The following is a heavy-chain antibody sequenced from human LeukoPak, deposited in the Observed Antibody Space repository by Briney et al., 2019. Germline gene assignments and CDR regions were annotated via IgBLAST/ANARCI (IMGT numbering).Heavy chain of an antibody. CDR3: VRGTGY. CDR1: GFTFSTYV. CDR2: ISSNGDNT. Sequence: GGSLRLSCSVSGFTFSTYVMHWVRQAPGKGLEYVSAISSNGDNTYYADSVKGRFTISRDNSKNTLYLQMSSLRADDTAVYYCVRGTGYWVQVTLVTVSS. J-gene: IGHJ4*02. V-gene: IGHV3-64D*06.